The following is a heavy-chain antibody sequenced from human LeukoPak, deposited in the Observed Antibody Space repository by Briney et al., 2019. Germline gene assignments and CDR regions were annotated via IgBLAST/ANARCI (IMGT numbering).Heavy chain of an antibody. D-gene: IGHD1-26*01. V-gene: IGHV4-4*07. CDR2: IYASGST. Sequence: SETLSLTCTVSGGSISSYYWSWIRQPAGKGLEWIGRIYASGSTNYNPSLKSRVTMSVDTSKSQFSLKLISVTAADTSVYYCARDPRGIVGANHNWFDPWGQGTLVTVSS. J-gene: IGHJ5*02. CDR3: ARDPRGIVGANHNWFDP. CDR1: GGSISSYY.